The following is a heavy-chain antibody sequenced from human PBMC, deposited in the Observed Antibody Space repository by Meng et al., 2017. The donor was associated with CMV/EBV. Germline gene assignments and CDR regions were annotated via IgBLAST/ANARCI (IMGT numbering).Heavy chain of an antibody. V-gene: IGHV1-46*01. D-gene: IGHD1-26*01. CDR2: INPSGGST. CDR3: ARGTGIVGATGAFDI. Sequence: ASAKVSCKASGYIFTSYYMHWVRQAPGQGLEWMGIINPSGGSTSYAQKFQGRVTMTRDTSTSTVYMELSSLRSEDTAVYYCARGTGIVGATGAFDIWGQGTMVTVSS. J-gene: IGHJ3*02. CDR1: GYIFTSYY.